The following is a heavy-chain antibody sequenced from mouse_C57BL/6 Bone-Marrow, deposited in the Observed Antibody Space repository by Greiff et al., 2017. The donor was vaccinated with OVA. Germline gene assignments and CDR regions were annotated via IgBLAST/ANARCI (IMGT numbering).Heavy chain of an antibody. D-gene: IGHD1-1*01. J-gene: IGHJ4*01. CDR2: IRNKANNHAT. V-gene: IGHV6-6*01. Sequence: EVQRVESGGGLVQPGGSMKLSCAASGFTFSDAWMDWVRQSPEKGLEWVAEIRNKANNHATYYAESVKGRFTISRDDSKSSVYLQMNSLRAEDTGIYYCTIITTVNAMDYWGQGTSVTVSS. CDR3: TIITTVNAMDY. CDR1: GFTFSDAW.